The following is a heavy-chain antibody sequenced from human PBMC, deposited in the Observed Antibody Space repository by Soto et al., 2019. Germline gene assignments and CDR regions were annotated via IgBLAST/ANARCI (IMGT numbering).Heavy chain of an antibody. CDR1: GYSFTSYW. Sequence: EVQLVQSGAEVKKPGESLRISCKGSGYSFTSYWISWVRQMPGKGLEWMGRIDPSDSYTNYSPSFQGHVTISADKSISTAYLQWSSLKASDTAMYYCARRSDTAMADDAFDIWGQGTMVTVSS. CDR2: IDPSDSYT. CDR3: ARRSDTAMADDAFDI. V-gene: IGHV5-10-1*03. J-gene: IGHJ3*02. D-gene: IGHD5-18*01.